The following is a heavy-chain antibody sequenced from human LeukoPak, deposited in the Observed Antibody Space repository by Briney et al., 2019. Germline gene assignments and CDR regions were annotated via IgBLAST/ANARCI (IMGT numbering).Heavy chain of an antibody. CDR1: GFSFSTFR. Sequence: PGGSLRLSCAASGFSFSTFRMAWVRQAPGKGLEWVANIKEDESAKHQADSVKGRFTIFRDNAQNSVYLQMSSLRGEDTAVYYCARDVGGSLDYWGQGTLVTVSS. J-gene: IGHJ4*02. CDR3: ARDVGGSLDY. CDR2: IKEDESAK. V-gene: IGHV3-7*01. D-gene: IGHD1-26*01.